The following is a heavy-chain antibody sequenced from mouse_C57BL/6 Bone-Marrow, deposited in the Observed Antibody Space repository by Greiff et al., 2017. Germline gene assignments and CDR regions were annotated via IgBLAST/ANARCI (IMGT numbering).Heavy chain of an antibody. J-gene: IGHJ3*01. Sequence: EVKVVESGTVLARPGASVKMSCKTSGYTCTSYWMHWVKQRPGQGLEWIGAIYPGNSDTSYNQKFKGKANLTAVTSASTAYMERISLTNEDSAVYYFTIEGDYYHGSSYWFAYWRQSTLFPASA. CDR2: IYPGNSDT. CDR3: TIEGDYYHGSSYWFAY. V-gene: IGHV1-5*01. D-gene: IGHD1-1*01. CDR1: GYTCTSYW.